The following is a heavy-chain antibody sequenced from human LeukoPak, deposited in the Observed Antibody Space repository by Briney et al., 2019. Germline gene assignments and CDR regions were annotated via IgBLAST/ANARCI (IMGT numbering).Heavy chain of an antibody. D-gene: IGHD3-9*01. CDR1: GFTFSSYA. CDR3: AKESGYFDWLSFDY. J-gene: IGHJ4*02. CDR2: ISYDGSNK. Sequence: GGSLRLSCAASGFTFSSYAMPWVRQAPGKGLEWVAVISYDGSNKYYADSVKGRFTISRDNSKNTLYLQMNSLRAEDTAVYYCAKESGYFDWLSFDYWGQGTLVTVSS. V-gene: IGHV3-30-3*01.